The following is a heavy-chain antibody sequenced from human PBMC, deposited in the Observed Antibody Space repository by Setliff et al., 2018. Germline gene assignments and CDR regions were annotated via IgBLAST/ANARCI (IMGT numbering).Heavy chain of an antibody. D-gene: IGHD2-8*01. CDR3: SRLVRYCTTTTCQRASGDEY. V-gene: IGHV1-18*01. CDR2: ISPYSGNT. Sequence: ASVKVSCKASGYTFTNYGVTWVRQAPGQGLEWMGWISPYSGNTYYAPELQGRVTLTTDTSTTTAYLELRSLTSDDPAVYYCSRLVRYCTTTTCQRASGDEYWGQGTVVTVSS. CDR1: GYTFTNYG. J-gene: IGHJ4*02.